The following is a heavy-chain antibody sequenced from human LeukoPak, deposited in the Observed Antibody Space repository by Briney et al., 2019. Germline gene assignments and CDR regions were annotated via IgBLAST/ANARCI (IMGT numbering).Heavy chain of an antibody. CDR1: GDSITSSSYY. J-gene: IGHJ6*02. V-gene: IGHV4-39*01. CDR3: ARHHDFWSGYHYYYYGMDV. D-gene: IGHD3-3*01. CDR2: IYYSGST. Sequence: SETLSLTCTVSGDSITSSSYYWGWIRQPPGKGLKWIGNIYYSGSTYNNPSLKSRVTISVDTSKNQFSLKLSSVTAADTAVYYCARHHDFWSGYHYYYYGMDVWGQGTTVTVSS.